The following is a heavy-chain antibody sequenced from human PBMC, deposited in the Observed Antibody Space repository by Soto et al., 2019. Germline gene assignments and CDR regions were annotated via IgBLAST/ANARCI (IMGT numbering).Heavy chain of an antibody. CDR3: ASTWSGYYYFDS. J-gene: IGHJ4*02. V-gene: IGHV3-30*03. CDR1: GFTFSSYG. D-gene: IGHD3-3*01. Sequence: PGGSLRLSCAASGFTFSSYGMHWVRQAPGKGLEWVAVISYDGNNRYYGDSVKGRFTISRDNSKNTVYLQMNSLRVEDTAAYYCASTWSGYYYFDSWGQGTLVTVSS. CDR2: ISYDGNNR.